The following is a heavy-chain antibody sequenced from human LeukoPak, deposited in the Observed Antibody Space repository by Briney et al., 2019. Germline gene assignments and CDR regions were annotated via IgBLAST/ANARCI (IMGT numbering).Heavy chain of an antibody. CDR2: IYPVDSDT. CDR3: ARPATAMVPYYFDY. Sequence: IIYPVDSDTRYSPSFQAQVTISADKSNSTAYLQWSSLKASDTAMYYCARPATAMVPYYFDYWGQGTLVTVSS. J-gene: IGHJ4*02. V-gene: IGHV5-51*01. D-gene: IGHD5-18*01.